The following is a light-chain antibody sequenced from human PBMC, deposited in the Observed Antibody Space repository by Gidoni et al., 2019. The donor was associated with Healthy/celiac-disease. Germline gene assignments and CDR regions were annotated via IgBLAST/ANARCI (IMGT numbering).Light chain of an antibody. V-gene: IGKV1-27*01. Sequence: DIQMTQSPSSLSASVGDRVTITCRASQGISNYLAWYQQKPGKVPKLLIYAASTLQSGVPSSRFSGSGSGTDFTLTISSLQPEDVATYYCQKYNSAPQTFGQXTKVEIK. CDR1: QGISNY. J-gene: IGKJ1*01. CDR2: AAS. CDR3: QKYNSAPQT.